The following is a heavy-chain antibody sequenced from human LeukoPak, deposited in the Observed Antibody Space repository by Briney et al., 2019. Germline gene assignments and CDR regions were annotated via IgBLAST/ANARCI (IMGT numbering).Heavy chain of an antibody. CDR1: GGSISSYY. CDR2: IYTSGST. D-gene: IGHD6-13*01. CDR3: LWQQAGHGYSYGMDV. V-gene: IGHV4-4*07. J-gene: IGHJ6*02. Sequence: SETLSLTCTVSGGSISSYYWSWIRQPAGKGLEWIGRIYTSGSTNYNPSLKSRVTMSVDTSKNQFSLKLSSVTAADTAVYYCLWQQAGHGYSYGMDVWGQGTTVTVSS.